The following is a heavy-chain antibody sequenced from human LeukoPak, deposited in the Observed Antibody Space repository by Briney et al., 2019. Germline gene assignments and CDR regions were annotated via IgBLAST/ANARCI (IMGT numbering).Heavy chain of an antibody. CDR1: GFTFSSYG. CDR2: IWYDGSNK. CDR3: ARETYDSSGYYFDY. D-gene: IGHD3-22*01. V-gene: IGHV3-33*01. J-gene: IGHJ4*02. Sequence: PGGSPRLSCVASGFTFSSYGMHWVRQAPGKGLEWVAVIWYDGSNKYYADSVKGRFTISRDNSKNTLYLQMNSLRAGDTAVYYCARETYDSSGYYFDYWGQGTLVTVSS.